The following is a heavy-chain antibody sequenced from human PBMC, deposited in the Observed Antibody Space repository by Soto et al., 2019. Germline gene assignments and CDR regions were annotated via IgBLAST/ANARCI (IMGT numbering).Heavy chain of an antibody. D-gene: IGHD3-3*01. CDR3: AKGGGTWPFDY. Sequence: GGSLRLSCAASGFTFSSYAMTWVRQAPGKRLEWVSTISNSGGSTYYADCVKGRLTSSRDNSKNTLYLQMNSLRAEVTAVYYCAKGGGTWPFDYSGNGILVTATS. J-gene: IGHJ4*01. V-gene: IGHV3-23*01. CDR2: ISNSGGST. CDR1: GFTFSSYA.